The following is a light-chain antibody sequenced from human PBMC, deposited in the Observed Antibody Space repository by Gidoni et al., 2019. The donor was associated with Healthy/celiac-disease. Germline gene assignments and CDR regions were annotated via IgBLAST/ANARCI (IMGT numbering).Light chain of an antibody. J-gene: IGKJ4*01. Sequence: EIVFTQSPATLSLSPGERATLSCRASQSVSSYLAWYQQKPGQAPRLPIYDASNRATGIPARFSGSGSGTDFTLTISSLEPEDFAVYYCQQRSNWPPLTFGGGTKVEIK. CDR2: DAS. CDR1: QSVSSY. V-gene: IGKV3-11*01. CDR3: QQRSNWPPLT.